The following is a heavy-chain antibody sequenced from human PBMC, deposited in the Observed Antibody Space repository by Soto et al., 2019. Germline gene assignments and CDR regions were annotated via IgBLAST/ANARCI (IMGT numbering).Heavy chain of an antibody. J-gene: IGHJ4*02. CDR2: ISYDGTTK. D-gene: IGHD6-13*01. CDR3: ARDRPYSSSWYPEY. Sequence: QVHLVESGGGVVRPGGSLRLSCAASGFTFSTHAMHWVRQAPGKGLEWGALISYDGTTKYYADSVKGRFTISRDNSKNTLYLQMNSLRGEDMAIYYCARDRPYSSSWYPEYWGQGTLVTVSS. V-gene: IGHV3-30-3*01. CDR1: GFTFSTHA.